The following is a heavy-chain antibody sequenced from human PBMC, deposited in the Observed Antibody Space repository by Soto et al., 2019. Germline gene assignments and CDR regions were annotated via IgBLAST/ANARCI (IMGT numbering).Heavy chain of an antibody. CDR3: AKDRWYCSSGSCLPGCFQH. Sequence: GGSLRLSCAASGFTFSNYAMSWVRQAPGKGLEWVLGISDSGDSTSSADSVKGRFTISRDNSKNTLYLQMNSLRAEDTAVYYCAKDRWYCSSGSCLPGCFQHWGQGTLVTVSS. V-gene: IGHV3-23*01. CDR2: ISDSGDST. J-gene: IGHJ1*01. CDR1: GFTFSNYA. D-gene: IGHD2-15*01.